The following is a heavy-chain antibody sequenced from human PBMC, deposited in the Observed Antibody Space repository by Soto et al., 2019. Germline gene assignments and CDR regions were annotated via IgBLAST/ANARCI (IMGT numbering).Heavy chain of an antibody. V-gene: IGHV3-30*03. CDR1: GFIFSTYA. J-gene: IGHJ6*02. Sequence: HPGGSLRLSCAASGFIFSTYAMHWVRQAPGKGLEWVAILSYAGDKTYFADSVKGRFVISRDNSKNTLYLGLSSLTDEDTAVYYCARDRAYCSGGTCMPFPRYYYAVDVWGQGTTVTVSS. D-gene: IGHD2-15*01. CDR3: ARDRAYCSGGTCMPFPRYYYAVDV. CDR2: LSYAGDKT.